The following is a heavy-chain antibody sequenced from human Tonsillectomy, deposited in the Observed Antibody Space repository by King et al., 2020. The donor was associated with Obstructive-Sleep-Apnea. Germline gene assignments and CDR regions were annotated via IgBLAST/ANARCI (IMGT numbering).Heavy chain of an antibody. J-gene: IGHJ4*02. CDR1: GGTFSSYA. D-gene: IGHD1-26*01. CDR2: IIPIFGTA. CDR3: ARDRERASYSGSYNPFDY. Sequence: VQLVESGAEVKKPGSSGKVSCKASGGTFSSYAISWVRQAPGQGLEWMGGIIPIFGTANYAQKFQGRVTITADESTSTAYMELSSLRSEDTAVYYCARDRERASYSGSYNPFDYWGQGTLVTVSS. V-gene: IGHV1-69*01.